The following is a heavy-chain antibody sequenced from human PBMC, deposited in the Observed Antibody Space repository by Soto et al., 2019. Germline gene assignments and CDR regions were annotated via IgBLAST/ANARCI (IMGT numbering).Heavy chain of an antibody. D-gene: IGHD3-16*01. V-gene: IGHV1-45*02. CDR3: ASGGAGSGPFTWGLPAH. J-gene: IGHJ4*02. CDR1: GNTFTYRY. Sequence: QMQLVQSGAEVKKTGSTVTVSCKALGNTFTYRYLHWVRQAPGQALEWMGWITPFSGDVHYAQKLQERVYITRDRSINTASMRMSSLRYEDTSMYYCASGGAGSGPFTWGLPAHGGQGTLVTVSS. CDR2: ITPFSGDV.